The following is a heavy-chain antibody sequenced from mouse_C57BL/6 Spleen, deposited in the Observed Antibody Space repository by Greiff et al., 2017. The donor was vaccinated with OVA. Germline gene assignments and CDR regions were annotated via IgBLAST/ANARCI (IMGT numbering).Heavy chain of an antibody. D-gene: IGHD1-1*01. CDR3: TRIPIATVVAPAMDY. CDR1: GYTFTDYE. V-gene: IGHV1-15*01. CDR2: IDPETGGT. J-gene: IGHJ4*01. Sequence: LQESGAELVRPGASVTLSCTASGYTFTDYEMHWVQQTPVHGLEWIGAIDPETGGTAYHQKFKGKAILTADKSSSTAYMELRSLASEDSAVYYCTRIPIATVVAPAMDYWGQGTSVTVSS.